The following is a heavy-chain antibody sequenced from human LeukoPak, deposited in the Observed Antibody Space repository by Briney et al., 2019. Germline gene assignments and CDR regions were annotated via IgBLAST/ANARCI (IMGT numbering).Heavy chain of an antibody. Sequence: PSETLSLTCTVSGGSISSYYWSWIRQPPGKGLEWIGYIYYSGSTNYNPSLKSRVIISVDTSKNQFSLKLSSVTAADTAVYYCARLKRKSRYSSGWYGSDYYYGMDVWGQGTTVTVSS. CDR3: ARLKRKSRYSSGWYGSDYYYGMDV. J-gene: IGHJ6*02. CDR2: IYYSGST. V-gene: IGHV4-59*08. CDR1: GGSISSYY. D-gene: IGHD6-19*01.